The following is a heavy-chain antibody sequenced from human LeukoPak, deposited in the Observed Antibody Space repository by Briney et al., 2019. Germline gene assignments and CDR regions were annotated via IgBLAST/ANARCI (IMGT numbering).Heavy chain of an antibody. D-gene: IGHD4-23*01. V-gene: IGHV3-7*03. Sequence: GGSLRLSCAASGVTFSSSWMSWVRQAPGKGLEWVANIKQDGSRKLYVDSVQGRFTISRDNAKNSLYLQMNSLRAEDTALYYCAKDKSRGSYGGNSGFDYWGQGTLVTVSS. CDR2: IKQDGSRK. CDR3: AKDKSRGSYGGNSGFDY. CDR1: GVTFSSSW. J-gene: IGHJ4*02.